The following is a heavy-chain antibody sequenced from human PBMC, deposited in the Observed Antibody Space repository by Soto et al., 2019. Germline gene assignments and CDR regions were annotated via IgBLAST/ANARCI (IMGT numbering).Heavy chain of an antibody. J-gene: IGHJ4*02. CDR2: INTSNDNK. D-gene: IGHD2-15*01. CDR1: GYTFTNKG. Sequence: GASVKVSCKASGYTFTNKGISWVRQAPGEGLEWVGWINTSNDNKLYAQKLQGRLTLTTDTSTSTAYMDLTTLRSDDTAVYFCARDPGAASFDFWAQGTLVTVSS. CDR3: ARDPGAASFDF. V-gene: IGHV1-18*01.